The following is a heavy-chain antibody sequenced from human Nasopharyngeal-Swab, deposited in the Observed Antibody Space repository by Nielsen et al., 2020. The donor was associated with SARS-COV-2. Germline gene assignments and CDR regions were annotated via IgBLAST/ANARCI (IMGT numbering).Heavy chain of an antibody. CDR1: GGSFSGYY. CDR3: ARHAKTYYYDSSGHRTDY. D-gene: IGHD3-22*01. J-gene: IGHJ4*02. Sequence: SETLSLTCAVYGGSFSGYYWSWIRQPPGKGLEWLGEINHSGNTNYNPSLKSRVTISVDTYKNQFSLKLSSVTAADTAVYYCARHAKTYYYDSSGHRTDYWGQGTLVTVSS. V-gene: IGHV4-34*01. CDR2: INHSGNT.